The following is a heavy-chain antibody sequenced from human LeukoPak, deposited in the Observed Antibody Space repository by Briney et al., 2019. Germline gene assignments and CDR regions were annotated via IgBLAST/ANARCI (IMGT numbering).Heavy chain of an antibody. CDR3: ARDYDYPWGSYRYDAFDV. J-gene: IGHJ3*01. CDR1: GFTFSNYW. CDR2: INSDASTT. Sequence: GGSLRLPCAASGFTFSNYWMHWVRQAPGKELVWVSHINSDASTTTYADFVKGRFTISRDNAKNTLYLQMNSLGAEDTAVYYCARDYDYPWGSYRYDAFDVWGQGTVATVSS. D-gene: IGHD3-16*02. V-gene: IGHV3-74*01.